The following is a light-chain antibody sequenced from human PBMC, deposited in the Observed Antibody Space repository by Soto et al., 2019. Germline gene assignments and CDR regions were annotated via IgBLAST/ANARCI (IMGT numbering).Light chain of an antibody. J-gene: IGLJ3*02. CDR3: PSYTSSRTPRV. Sequence: QSVLTQPASVSGSPGQSITISCTGTSSDVGGYNYVSWYQQHPGKAPKLMIYEVSNRPSGVSNRFSGSKSGNSASLTIYGLQASYDADSYCPSYTSSRTPRVFGGGTALTVL. CDR2: EVS. V-gene: IGLV2-14*01. CDR1: SSDVGGYNY.